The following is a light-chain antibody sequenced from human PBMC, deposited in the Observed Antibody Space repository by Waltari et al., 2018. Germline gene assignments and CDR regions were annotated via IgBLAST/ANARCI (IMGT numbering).Light chain of an antibody. Sequence: DIVLTQFPGTLSLSPGERATLSCRPTELVSGNFLAWYQQKPGQAPRLLIYDASSRATDIPDRFSGSGSGTDFTLTISRLEPEDSAVYHCQQYGSSPLTFGPGTKVAIK. CDR2: DAS. CDR3: QQYGSSPLT. J-gene: IGKJ3*01. CDR1: ELVSGNF. V-gene: IGKV3-20*01.